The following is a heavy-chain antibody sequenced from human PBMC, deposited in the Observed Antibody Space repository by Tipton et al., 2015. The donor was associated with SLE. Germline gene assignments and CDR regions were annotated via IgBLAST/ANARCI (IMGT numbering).Heavy chain of an antibody. J-gene: IGHJ4*02. D-gene: IGHD6-25*01. Sequence: SLRLSCAASAFRFSSYWMNWVRQGPGKGLEWVTSIKEDGSEKYYVDSVKGRFTISRDNAKNSLYRQMNILRAEDTAVCYCASGTCSGSGCWVQGTLVTVSS. CDR2: IKEDGSEK. CDR3: ASGTCSGSGC. CDR1: AFRFSSYW. V-gene: IGHV3-7*01.